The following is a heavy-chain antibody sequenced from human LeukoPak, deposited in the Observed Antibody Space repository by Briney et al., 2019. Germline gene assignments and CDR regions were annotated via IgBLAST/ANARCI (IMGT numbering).Heavy chain of an antibody. CDR3: ARAHPPYYYDSSGCYWESGGFDY. D-gene: IGHD3-22*01. Sequence: ASVKVSCKASGYTFTGYYMHWVRQAPGQGLEWMGWINPNSGGTNYAQKFQGRVTMTRDTSISTAYMELSRLRSDDTAVYYCARAHPPYYYDSSGCYWESGGFDYWGQGTLVTVSS. V-gene: IGHV1-2*02. CDR2: INPNSGGT. J-gene: IGHJ4*02. CDR1: GYTFTGYY.